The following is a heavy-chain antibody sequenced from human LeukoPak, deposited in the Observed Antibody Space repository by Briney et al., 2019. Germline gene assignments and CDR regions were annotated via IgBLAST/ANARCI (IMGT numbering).Heavy chain of an antibody. CDR2: IYPGDSDT. J-gene: IGHJ4*02. CDR3: ARHRTRYYYDSSGYQFDY. D-gene: IGHD3-22*01. CDR1: GYSFTSYW. Sequence: GESLKISCKGSGYSFTSYWIGWVRQMPGKGLEWMGIIYPGDSDTRYCPSFQGQVTISADKSISTAYLQWSSLKASDTAMYYCARHRTRYYYDSSGYQFDYWGQGTLVTVSS. V-gene: IGHV5-51*01.